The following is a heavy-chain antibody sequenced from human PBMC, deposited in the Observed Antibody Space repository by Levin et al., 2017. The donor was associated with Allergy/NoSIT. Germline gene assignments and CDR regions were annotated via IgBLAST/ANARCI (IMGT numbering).Heavy chain of an antibody. Sequence: SETLSLTCAVYGGSFSGYYWSWIRQPPGKGLEWIGEINHSGSTNYNPSLKSRVTISVDTSKNQFSLKLSSVTAADKAVYYCERGLNYYGSGSYYPLGYWGQGTLVTVSS. D-gene: IGHD3-10*01. V-gene: IGHV4-34*01. J-gene: IGHJ4*02. CDR2: INHSGST. CDR1: GGSFSGYY. CDR3: ERGLNYYGSGSYYPLGY.